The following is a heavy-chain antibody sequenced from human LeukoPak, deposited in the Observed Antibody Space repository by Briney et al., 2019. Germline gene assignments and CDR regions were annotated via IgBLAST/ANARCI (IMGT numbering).Heavy chain of an antibody. Sequence: PGGSLRLSCAASGFTFSSYGMSWVRQAPGKGLEWVSGINGGGGSTYYEDSVKGRFTISRNNSKNTLYLQMNSLRAEDTAVYYCAKGMNIGDYWGQGTLVTVSS. CDR1: GFTFSSYG. CDR3: AKGMNIGDY. V-gene: IGHV3-23*01. CDR2: INGGGGST. D-gene: IGHD2/OR15-2a*01. J-gene: IGHJ4*02.